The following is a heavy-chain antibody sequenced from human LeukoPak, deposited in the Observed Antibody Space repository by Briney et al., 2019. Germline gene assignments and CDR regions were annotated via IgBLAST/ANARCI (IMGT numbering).Heavy chain of an antibody. CDR1: GGSISSGSYY. D-gene: IGHD6-19*01. CDR3: ASLVGLDAFDL. Sequence: PSETLSLTCTDSGGSISSGSYYWSWIRQPAGKGLEWIWRIYTRGSTHSNPSLKSRVTISVDTSKNPFSLKMRSVTAAHTAVYYRASLVGLDAFDLCGPGTMVTVSS. CDR2: IYTRGST. V-gene: IGHV4-61*02. J-gene: IGHJ3*01.